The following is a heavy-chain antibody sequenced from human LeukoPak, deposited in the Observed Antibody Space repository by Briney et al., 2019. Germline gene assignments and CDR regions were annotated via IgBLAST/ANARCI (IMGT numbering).Heavy chain of an antibody. CDR1: GYSISSGYY. V-gene: IGHV4-61*01. CDR3: AREASAYESRQLDY. D-gene: IGHD3-22*01. CDR2: IYYSGST. J-gene: IGHJ4*02. Sequence: SETLSLTCTVSGYSISSGYYWSWIRQPPGKGLEWIGYIYYSGSTNYNPSLKSRVTISVDTSKNQFSLKLSCVTAADTAVYYCAREASAYESRQLDYWGQGTLVTVSS.